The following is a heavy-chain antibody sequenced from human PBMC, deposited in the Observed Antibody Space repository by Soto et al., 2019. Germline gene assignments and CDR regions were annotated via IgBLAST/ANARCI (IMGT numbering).Heavy chain of an antibody. CDR2: IYYSGST. Sequence: PSETLSLTCTVSGGSISSGGYYWSWIGQHPGKGLEWIGYIYYSGSTYYNPSLKSRVTISVDTSKNQFSLKLSSVTAADTAVYYCARGSSSSSGGDYSGQATLVTVYS. CDR3: ARGSSSSSGGDY. V-gene: IGHV4-31*03. CDR1: GGSISSGGYY. D-gene: IGHD6-6*01. J-gene: IGHJ4*02.